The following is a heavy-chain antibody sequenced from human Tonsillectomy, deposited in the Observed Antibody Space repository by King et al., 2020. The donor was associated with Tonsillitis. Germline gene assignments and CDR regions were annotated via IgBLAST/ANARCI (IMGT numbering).Heavy chain of an antibody. Sequence: VQLVQSGAEVKKPGASVKVSCKASGYTFTSYYMHWVRQAPGQGPEWMGIINPSGGSTSYAQKFQGRVTMTRDTSTSTVYMELSSLRSGDTAVYYCARGDYYDSSAYSLDYWGQGTLVTVSS. CDR2: INPSGGST. D-gene: IGHD3-22*01. CDR1: GYTFTSYY. V-gene: IGHV1-46*01. CDR3: ARGDYYDSSAYSLDY. J-gene: IGHJ4*02.